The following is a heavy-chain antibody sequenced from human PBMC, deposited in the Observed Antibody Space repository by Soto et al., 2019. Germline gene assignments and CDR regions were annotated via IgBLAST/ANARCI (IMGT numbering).Heavy chain of an antibody. D-gene: IGHD3-10*01. CDR1: GGTFSSYT. J-gene: IGHJ5*02. Sequence: SVKVSCKASGGTFSSYTISWVRQAPGQGLEWMGRIIPILGIANYAQKFQGRVTITADKSTSTAYMELSSLRSEDTAVYYCAIIYGSGSFNWFDPWGQGTLVTVSS. CDR2: IIPILGIA. V-gene: IGHV1-69*02. CDR3: AIIYGSGSFNWFDP.